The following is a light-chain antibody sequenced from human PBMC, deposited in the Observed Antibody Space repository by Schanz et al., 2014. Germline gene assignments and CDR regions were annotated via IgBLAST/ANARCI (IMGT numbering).Light chain of an antibody. CDR3: SSYTSISTWV. J-gene: IGLJ3*02. Sequence: QSALTQPPSASGSPGQSVTISCTGTSSDVGAYNFVSWYEQHPGKAPKLMINEVNKRPSGVPDRFSGSKSGSTASLTISGLQAEDEADYYCSSYTSISTWVFGGGTKLTVL. V-gene: IGLV2-18*02. CDR1: SSDVGAYNF. CDR2: EVN.